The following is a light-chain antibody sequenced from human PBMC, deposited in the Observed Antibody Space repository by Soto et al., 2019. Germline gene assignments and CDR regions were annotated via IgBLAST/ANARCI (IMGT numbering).Light chain of an antibody. V-gene: IGLV2-14*01. CDR1: SSDIGGSKY. Sequence: QSVLTQPASLSGSPGQSITISCAGTSSDIGGSKYVSWYQQHPGKAPKLIIYEVTYRPSGVSARFSGSKSGNTASLTVSGLQAEDEADYYCSSKRRSDTLYVFGTGTKVTVL. CDR3: SSKRRSDTLYV. CDR2: EVT. J-gene: IGLJ1*01.